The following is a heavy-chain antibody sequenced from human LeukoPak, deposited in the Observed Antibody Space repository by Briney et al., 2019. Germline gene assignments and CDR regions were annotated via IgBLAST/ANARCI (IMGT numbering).Heavy chain of an antibody. D-gene: IGHD6-19*01. CDR1: GGSINTYF. CDR3: ARHTDTSAWYQWFDP. V-gene: IGHV4-59*01. Sequence: PSETLSLTCTVSGGSINTYFWSWIRQPPGKGLEWIGYIYYSGSTNYNPSLKSRVTISVDTSKNQFSLKLSSVTAADTAVYYCARHTDTSAWYQWFDPWGQGTLVTVSS. J-gene: IGHJ5*02. CDR2: IYYSGST.